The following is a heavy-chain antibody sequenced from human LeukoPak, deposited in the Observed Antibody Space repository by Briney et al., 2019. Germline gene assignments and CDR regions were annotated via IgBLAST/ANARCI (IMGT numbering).Heavy chain of an antibody. J-gene: IGHJ4*02. V-gene: IGHV3-30*04. D-gene: IGHD6-19*01. CDR3: ASGSGFFDY. Sequence: GGSLRLSCAASGFTFSSYAMHWVRRAPGKGLEWVAVISYDGSNKYYADSVKGRFTISRDNSKNTLYLQMNSLRAEDTAVYYCASGSGFFDYWGQGTLVTVSS. CDR2: ISYDGSNK. CDR1: GFTFSSYA.